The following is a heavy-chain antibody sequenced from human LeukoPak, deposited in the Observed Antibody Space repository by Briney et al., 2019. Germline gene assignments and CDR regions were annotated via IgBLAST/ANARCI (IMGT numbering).Heavy chain of an antibody. V-gene: IGHV4-39*01. CDR3: GRHVSNGWEYHYSLDI. Sequence: NPSETLSLTCTVPGGSVASTGRYWGWTRQPPGTGLEWIGRAYYSVDPYSTPSFKSRLTISVDASRNQFTLTLSSVTAADTAVYYCGRHVSNGWEYHYSLDIWGQGTTVTVSS. CDR2: AYYSVDP. CDR1: GGSVASTGRY. J-gene: IGHJ6*02. D-gene: IGHD6-19*01.